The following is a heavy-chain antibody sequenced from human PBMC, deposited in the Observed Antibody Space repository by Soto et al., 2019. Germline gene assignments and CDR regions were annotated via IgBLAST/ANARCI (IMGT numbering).Heavy chain of an antibody. V-gene: IGHV1-3*01. CDR3: ARGKGMEENYYYYGLDI. CDR1: GYTFSTHA. CDR2: INGGTGQT. D-gene: IGHD1-1*01. J-gene: IGHJ6*02. Sequence: ASVKVSCKASGYTFSTHAMHWVRQAPGQSLEWMGWINGGTGQTKHSHRFQDRVSITRDTSASTAYMELSSLGSEDTAVYYCARGKGMEENYYYYGLDIWGQGTTVTVSS.